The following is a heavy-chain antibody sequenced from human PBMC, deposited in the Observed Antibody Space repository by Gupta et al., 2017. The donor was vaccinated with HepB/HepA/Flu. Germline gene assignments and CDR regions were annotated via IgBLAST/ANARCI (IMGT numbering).Heavy chain of an antibody. CDR2: IKRMTDGETT. V-gene: IGHV3-15*05. D-gene: IGHD3-16*01. Sequence: EVQLVESGGGLVEPGGSLRLSCETSGFPFSEAYMHWFRQAPGKGLEWFGLIKRMTDGETTNYGAPVKGRFSISRDDSKTTAYIQMNSLKTEDTGVYYCWGYETWGQGTLVTGPS. CDR1: GFPFSEAY. J-gene: IGHJ5*02. CDR3: WGYET.